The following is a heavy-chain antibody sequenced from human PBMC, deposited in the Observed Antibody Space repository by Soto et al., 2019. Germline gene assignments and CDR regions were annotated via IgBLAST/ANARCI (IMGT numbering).Heavy chain of an antibody. CDR3: AGRGPSAAAKNWLGR. D-gene: IGHD6-13*01. CDR1: GGSISSGSYY. J-gene: IGHJ5*02. CDR2: MYHGGAT. V-gene: IGHV4-39*01. Sequence: PSETLSLTCSVSGGSISSGSYYWGWIRQTPGRGLEWIASMYHGGATYSNPSLKSRVTISVDTSKNQFSLRLTSVTAADTAVYSCAGRGPSAAAKNWLGRWRQGNLVTVSS.